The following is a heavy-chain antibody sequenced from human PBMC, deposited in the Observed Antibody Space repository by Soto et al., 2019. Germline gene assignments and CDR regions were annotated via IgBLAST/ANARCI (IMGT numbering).Heavy chain of an antibody. J-gene: IGHJ5*02. Sequence: QVTLKESGPVLVKPTETLTLTCTVSGFSLSNARMGVSWIRQPPGKALEWLAHIFSNDEKSYSTSLKSTLTISKDTSKSQVVLTMTNMDPVDTATYYCARIRSGYNWFDPWGQGTLVTVSS. CDR2: IFSNDEK. CDR1: GFSLSNARMG. V-gene: IGHV2-26*01. CDR3: ARIRSGYNWFDP. D-gene: IGHD1-26*01.